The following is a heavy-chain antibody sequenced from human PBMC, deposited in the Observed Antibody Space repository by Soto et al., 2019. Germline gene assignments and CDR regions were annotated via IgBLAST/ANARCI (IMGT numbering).Heavy chain of an antibody. CDR1: GFTFKSYW. J-gene: IGHJ4*02. CDR3: ASLDY. Sequence: GGSLRLSCATSGFTFKSYWMSWVRQAPGKGLEWVANIQQDGSKKYYVDSVKGRFTISRDNAKNSLYLQMNSLRVEDTGVYYCASLDYWGQGTLVTAPQ. V-gene: IGHV3-7*01. CDR2: IQQDGSKK.